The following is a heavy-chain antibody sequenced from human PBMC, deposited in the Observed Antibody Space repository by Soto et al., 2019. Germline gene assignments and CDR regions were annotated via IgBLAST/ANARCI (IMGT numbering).Heavy chain of an antibody. CDR3: ASGAFGVVISTYYYYGMAV. V-gene: IGHV1-69*13. CDR1: GGTFSSYA. Sequence: SVKVSCKASGGTFSSYAISWVRQAPGQGLEWMGGIIPIFGTANYAQKFQGRVTITADESTSTAYMELSSLRSEATAVYYCASGAFGVVISTYYYYGMAVWGQGTTVTVSS. J-gene: IGHJ6*02. CDR2: IIPIFGTA. D-gene: IGHD3-3*01.